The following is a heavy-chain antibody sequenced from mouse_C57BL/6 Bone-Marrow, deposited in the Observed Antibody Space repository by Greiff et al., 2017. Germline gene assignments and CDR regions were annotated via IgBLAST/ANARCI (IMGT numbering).Heavy chain of an antibody. J-gene: IGHJ3*01. CDR2: IDPENGDT. Sequence: VQLQQSGAELVRPGASVKLSCTASGSNIKDDYMPWVKQRPEQGLEWIGWIDPENGDTEYASKFQGKATIAADTSSNTAYLQLSSLTSEDTAVYYCTTCSYDYPFAYWGQGTLVTVSA. CDR3: TTCSYDYPFAY. V-gene: IGHV14-4*01. D-gene: IGHD2-4*01. CDR1: GSNIKDDY.